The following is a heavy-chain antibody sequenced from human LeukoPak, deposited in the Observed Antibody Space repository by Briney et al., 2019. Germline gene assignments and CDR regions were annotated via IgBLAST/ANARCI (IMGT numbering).Heavy chain of an antibody. CDR2: VFTSAIISGNT. CDR1: GGSISSGSYY. V-gene: IGHV4-61*02. J-gene: IGHJ3*02. Sequence: SQTLSLTCTVSGGSISSGSYYWSWIRQPAGKGLEWIGRVFTSAIISGNTNYNPSLKSRVTMSVDSSKNQFSLKLRSVTAADTAVYYCARDRYYYDSSSYFSAFDTWGQGTMVTVSS. CDR3: ARDRYYYDSSSYFSAFDT. D-gene: IGHD3-22*01.